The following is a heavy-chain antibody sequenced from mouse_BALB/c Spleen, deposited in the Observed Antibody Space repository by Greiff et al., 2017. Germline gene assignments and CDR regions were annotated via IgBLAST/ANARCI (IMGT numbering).Heavy chain of an antibody. CDR3: AREYYGSSLYAMDY. Sequence: EVMLVESGGGLVKPGGSLKLSCAASGFTFSSYAMSWVRQTPEKRLEWVASISSGGSTYYPDSVKGRFTISRDNARNILYLQMSSLRSEDTAMYYCAREYYGSSLYAMDYWGQGTSVTVSS. D-gene: IGHD1-1*01. CDR2: ISSGGST. J-gene: IGHJ4*01. CDR1: GFTFSSYA. V-gene: IGHV5-6-5*01.